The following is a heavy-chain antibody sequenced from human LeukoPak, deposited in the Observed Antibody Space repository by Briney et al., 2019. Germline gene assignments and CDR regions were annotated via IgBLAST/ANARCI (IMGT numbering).Heavy chain of an antibody. Sequence: PGGSLRLSCAASGFTFSSYAMNWVRQAPGKGLEWVSACGTSGDTYYADSVRGRFTISRDNAKNTVYLQMSSLRAEDTAVYYCAKTTTGYSSGRFPGWPVDYWGQGTLVTVSS. CDR3: AKTTTGYSSGRFPGWPVDY. CDR1: GFTFSSYA. CDR2: CGTSGDT. V-gene: IGHV3-23*01. J-gene: IGHJ4*02. D-gene: IGHD6-19*01.